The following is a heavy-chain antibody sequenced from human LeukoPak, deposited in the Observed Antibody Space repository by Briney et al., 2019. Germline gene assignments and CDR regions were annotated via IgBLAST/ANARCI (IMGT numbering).Heavy chain of an antibody. Sequence: GGSLRLSCAASGFTFSNYAMSWVRQAPGKGLEWVSAISGSGGSTYYADSVKGRFTISRDNPKNTLYLQMNRLRAEDTAVYYCAKLSPPTLYDSRGWFDPWGQGILVTVSS. J-gene: IGHJ5*02. D-gene: IGHD3-3*01. CDR2: ISGSGGST. CDR1: GFTFSNYA. V-gene: IGHV3-23*01. CDR3: AKLSPPTLYDSRGWFDP.